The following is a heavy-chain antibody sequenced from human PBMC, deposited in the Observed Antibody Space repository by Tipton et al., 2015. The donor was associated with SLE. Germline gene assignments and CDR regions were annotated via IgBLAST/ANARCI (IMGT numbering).Heavy chain of an antibody. D-gene: IGHD3-10*01. CDR3: ARRNSESGAFDM. CDR1: GFTFRSYA. V-gene: IGHV3-23*01. J-gene: IGHJ3*02. Sequence: SLRLSCAASGFTFRSYAMSLVRQAPGKGLEWGSTITGSGGSTYYADSVKGRFTISRDTSKNTLYLQMNSLRAEDTAVYYCARRNSESGAFDMWGQGTLVTVSS. CDR2: ITGSGGST.